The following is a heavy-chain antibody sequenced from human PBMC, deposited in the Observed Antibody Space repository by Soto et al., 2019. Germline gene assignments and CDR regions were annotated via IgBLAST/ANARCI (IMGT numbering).Heavy chain of an antibody. Sequence: EVQLVESGGGLVQPGGSLRLSCAASGLIFSSYSMNWVRQAPGKGLEWVSYISSSGTTLYYADSVKGRFTISRDNAENSLYLLMNSLRDEDTAVYYCARAGGGTSADYWGQGTLVTVSS. CDR2: ISSSGTTL. D-gene: IGHD2-15*01. J-gene: IGHJ4*02. CDR1: GLIFSSYS. CDR3: ARAGGGTSADY. V-gene: IGHV3-48*02.